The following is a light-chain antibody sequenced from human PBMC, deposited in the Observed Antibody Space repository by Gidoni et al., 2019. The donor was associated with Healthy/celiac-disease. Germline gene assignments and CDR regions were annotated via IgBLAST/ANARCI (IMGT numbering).Light chain of an antibody. CDR2: DAS. CDR3: QQRSNWPPT. V-gene: IGKV3-11*01. Sequence: IVLTQSPAPLSLSTGERATLSCRASQSVSSYLAWYQQKPGQAPRLLIYDASNRATGIPARFSGSGSGTDFTLTISSLEPEDFAVYYCQQRSNWPPTFGGGTKVEIK. CDR1: QSVSSY. J-gene: IGKJ4*01.